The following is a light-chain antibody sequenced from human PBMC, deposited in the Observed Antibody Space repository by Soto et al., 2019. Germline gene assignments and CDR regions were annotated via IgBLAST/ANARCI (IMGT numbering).Light chain of an antibody. CDR1: QSLLHSNGYNY. V-gene: IGKV2-28*01. Sequence: DLVMTQSPLSLPVTPGEPASISCRSSQSLLHSNGYNYLDWYLQKPGQSPQLLIYLGSNRASGVPDRFSGSGSGTDFTLKISRVEAEDVGIYYCIQALQTSWTFGQGTKVEIK. CDR3: IQALQTSWT. J-gene: IGKJ1*01. CDR2: LGS.